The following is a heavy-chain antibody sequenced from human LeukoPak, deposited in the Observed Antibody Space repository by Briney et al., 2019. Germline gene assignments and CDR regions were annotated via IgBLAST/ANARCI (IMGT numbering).Heavy chain of an antibody. D-gene: IGHD6-13*01. V-gene: IGHV4-59*12. Sequence: PSETLSLTCTVSGDSISSYYWSWIRKPPGKGLEWIGYIYYSGSTNYNPSLKSRVPISVDRSKNQFSLKMSSVTAADTAVYYCAAGVGGGKDPAAAGTGYFQHWGQGTLVTVSS. CDR3: AAGVGGGKDPAAAGTGYFQH. J-gene: IGHJ1*01. CDR1: GDSISSYY. CDR2: IYYSGST.